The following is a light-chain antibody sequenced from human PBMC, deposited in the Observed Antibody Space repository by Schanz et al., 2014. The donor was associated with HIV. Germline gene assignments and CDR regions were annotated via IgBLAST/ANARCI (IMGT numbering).Light chain of an antibody. CDR3: ASYTTSHTFV. V-gene: IGLV2-23*02. CDR1: SSDVGSYNL. J-gene: IGLJ1*01. CDR2: EVS. Sequence: QSALTQPASVSGSPGQSITISCTGTSSDVGSYNLVSWYQQHPGKAPKLMIYEVSERPSGVSNRFSGSKSGNTASLTISGLQAEDEADYYCASYTTSHTFVFGTGTKLTVL.